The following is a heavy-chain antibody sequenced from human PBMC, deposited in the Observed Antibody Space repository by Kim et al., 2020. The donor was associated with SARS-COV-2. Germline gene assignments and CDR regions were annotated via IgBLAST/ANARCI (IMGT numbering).Heavy chain of an antibody. Sequence: GGSLRLSCTTSGFTFTGHAMSWVRQAPGKGLEWVSSIDGSDGTTYYVDSVKGRFSISRDESKNTLYVQMSALRADDTAVYYCQKGGWGWYWDYWGQGTLVTVSS. D-gene: IGHD2-8*02. J-gene: IGHJ4*02. CDR3: QKGGWGWYWDY. CDR1: GFTFTGHA. CDR2: IDGSDGTT. V-gene: IGHV3-23*01.